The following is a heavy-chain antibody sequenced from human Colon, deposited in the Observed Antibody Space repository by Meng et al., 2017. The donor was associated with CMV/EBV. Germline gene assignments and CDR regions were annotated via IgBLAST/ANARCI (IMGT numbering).Heavy chain of an antibody. CDR1: GFTFSSYA. V-gene: IGHV3-30*04. CDR3: ARDKGTGAFDY. D-gene: IGHD3/OR15-3a*01. Sequence: GESLKISCAASGFTFSSYAMHWVRQAPGKGLEWVAFISYDGSKKKYADSVTGRFTISRDTPKDTLYLEVNSLKTDDTDIYYCARDKGTGAFDYWGQGSLVTVSS. CDR2: ISYDGSKK. J-gene: IGHJ4*02.